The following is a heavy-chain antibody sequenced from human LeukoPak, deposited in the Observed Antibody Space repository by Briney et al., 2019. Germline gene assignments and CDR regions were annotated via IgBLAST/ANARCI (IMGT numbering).Heavy chain of an antibody. V-gene: IGHV4-39*07. Sequence: SETLSLTCTVSGGSISSSSYYWGWIRQPPGKGLEWIGSIYYSGSTYYNPSLKSRVTISEDTSKNQVSLKLSSVTAADTAVYYCARDLIAVAGTVDYWGQGTLVTVSS. CDR1: GGSISSSSYY. D-gene: IGHD6-19*01. CDR2: IYYSGST. J-gene: IGHJ4*02. CDR3: ARDLIAVAGTVDY.